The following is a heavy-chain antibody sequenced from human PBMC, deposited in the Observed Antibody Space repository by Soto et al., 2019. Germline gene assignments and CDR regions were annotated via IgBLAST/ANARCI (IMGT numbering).Heavy chain of an antibody. CDR3: AREKPLERLSSDS. V-gene: IGHV3-33*01. D-gene: IGHD1-1*01. CDR1: GFTFSSYG. Sequence: GGSLRLSCAASGFTFSSYGMHWVRQAPGKGLEWVAVIWYDGSNKYYADSVKGRFTISRDNSKNTLYLQMNSLRAEDTAVYYGAREKPLERLSSDSWGQGTLVTVSS. J-gene: IGHJ4*02. CDR2: IWYDGSNK.